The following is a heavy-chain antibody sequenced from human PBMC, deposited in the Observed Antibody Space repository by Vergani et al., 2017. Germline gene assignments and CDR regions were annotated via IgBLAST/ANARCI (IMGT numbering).Heavy chain of an antibody. CDR2: IYHSGST. J-gene: IGHJ3*02. Sequence: QVQLQESGPGLVKPSGTLSLTCAVSGGSISSSNWWSWVRQPPGKGLEWIGEIYHSGSTNYNPSLKSRVTISVDKSKNQFSLKLSFVTAADTAVYYCARWVLSLHLGELPDAFDIWGQGTMVTVSS. V-gene: IGHV4-4*02. CDR1: GGSISSSNW. D-gene: IGHD3-16*01. CDR3: ARWVLSLHLGELPDAFDI.